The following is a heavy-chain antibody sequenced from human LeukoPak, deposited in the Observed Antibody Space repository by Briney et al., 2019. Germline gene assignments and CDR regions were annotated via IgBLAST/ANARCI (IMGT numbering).Heavy chain of an antibody. V-gene: IGHV3-33*08. Sequence: GESLRLSCAASGFTFSSYAMSWVRQAPGKGLEWVAVIWYDGSNKYYADSVKGRFTISRDNSKNTLYLQMDSLRAEDTAVYYCARETTVTTSALFYYYYGMDVWGQGTTVTVPS. CDR1: GFTFSSYA. CDR2: IWYDGSNK. CDR3: ARETTVTTSALFYYYYGMDV. D-gene: IGHD4-17*01. J-gene: IGHJ6*02.